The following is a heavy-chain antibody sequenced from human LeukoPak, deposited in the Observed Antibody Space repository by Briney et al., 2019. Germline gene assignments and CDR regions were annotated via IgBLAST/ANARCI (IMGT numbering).Heavy chain of an antibody. CDR3: ARATLTAMVSFDY. J-gene: IGHJ4*02. CDR1: GGSISSYY. Sequence: SETLSLTCTVSGGSISSYYWSWIRQPPGKGLEWIGYIYYSGSTNYNPSLKSRVTISVDTSKNQFSLKLSSVTAADTAVYYCARATLTAMVSFDYWGQGTLVTVSS. CDR2: IYYSGST. V-gene: IGHV4-59*12. D-gene: IGHD5-18*01.